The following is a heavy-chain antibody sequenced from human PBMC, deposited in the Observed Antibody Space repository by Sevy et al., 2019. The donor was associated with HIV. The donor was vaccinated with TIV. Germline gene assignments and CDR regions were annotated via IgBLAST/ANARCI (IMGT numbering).Heavy chain of an antibody. J-gene: IGHJ4*02. CDR1: GFTFSTYA. CDR2: ISDDGNNK. V-gene: IGHV3-30*04. CDR3: AGHYYDSTGYYLPLDY. D-gene: IGHD3-22*01. Sequence: GGSQRLSCAASGFTFSTYAMYWVRQAPGKGLEWVAVISDDGNNKDYADSVKGRFTVSRDNSKNTLYLQMNSLRADDTAVYYCAGHYYDSTGYYLPLDYWGQGTLVTVSS.